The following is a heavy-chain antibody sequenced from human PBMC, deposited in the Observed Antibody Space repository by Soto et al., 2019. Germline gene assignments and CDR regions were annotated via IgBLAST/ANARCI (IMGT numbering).Heavy chain of an antibody. Sequence: QVQLVQSGADVKKAGASVKVSCKTSGYIFTGYFIHCVLQAPGQGLQWMGRITPNSGDTNYAQTFQGRVTMTKHTSTSTAYMEPSGLGSADTAMYYCARWGYGSNAFDLWGQGTLVTVSS. CDR3: ARWGYGSNAFDL. V-gene: IGHV1-2*06. CDR1: GYIFTGYF. J-gene: IGHJ3*01. D-gene: IGHD4-17*01. CDR2: ITPNSGDT.